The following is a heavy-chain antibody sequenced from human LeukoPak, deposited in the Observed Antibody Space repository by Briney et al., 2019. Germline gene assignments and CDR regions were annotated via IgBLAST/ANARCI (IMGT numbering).Heavy chain of an antibody. J-gene: IGHJ4*02. CDR2: IRGDGRAT. D-gene: IGHD6-13*01. Sequence: GGSMRLSCAASGFIFTDYWIHWVRQAPGKELVWVARIRGDGRATTYADSVKGRFTISRDNAKNSLYLQMNSLRAEDTAVYYCAREESSSWYKWFDYWGQGTLVTVSS. CDR1: GFIFTDYW. V-gene: IGHV3-74*01. CDR3: AREESSSWYKWFDY.